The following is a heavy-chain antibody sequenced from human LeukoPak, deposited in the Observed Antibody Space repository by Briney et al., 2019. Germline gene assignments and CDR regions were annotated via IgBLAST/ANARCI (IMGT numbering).Heavy chain of an antibody. CDR1: GFTFSSYG. Sequence: PGGSLRLSCAASGFTFSSYGMHWVRQAPGKGLEWVAFIRYDGSNKYYADSVKGRFTISRDNAKDSLYLQMSSLRGEDTAVYYCAREREWGVMRPLDYWGQGTLVTVSS. CDR3: AREREWGVMRPLDY. CDR2: IRYDGSNK. V-gene: IGHV3-30*02. J-gene: IGHJ4*02. D-gene: IGHD3-3*01.